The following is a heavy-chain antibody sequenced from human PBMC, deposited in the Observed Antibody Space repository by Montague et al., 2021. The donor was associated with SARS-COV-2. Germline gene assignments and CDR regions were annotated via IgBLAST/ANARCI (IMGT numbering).Heavy chain of an antibody. Sequence: TLSLTCTVSGGSISSSNYYGVWIRQPPGKGLEWIGTIFYSGITYYNPSLKSRVTISIDTSKNQFSLKLNSVTAADTAVYYCASRRYSASGSRWYLDLWGRGTLVTVSS. D-gene: IGHD3-10*01. J-gene: IGHJ2*01. CDR1: GGSISSSNYY. V-gene: IGHV4-39*07. CDR3: ASRRYSASGSRWYLDL. CDR2: IFYSGIT.